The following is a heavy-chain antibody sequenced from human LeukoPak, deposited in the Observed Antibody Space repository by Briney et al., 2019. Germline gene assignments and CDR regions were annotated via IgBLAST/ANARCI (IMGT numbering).Heavy chain of an antibody. CDR1: GFTFSDYS. CDR3: ARVKQQGTLFDY. Sequence: GGSLRLSCAASGFTFSDYSMNWVRQAPGKGLEWVSSISSSSSYIYYADSVKGRFTISRDSAKNSLYLQMNSLRAEDTAVYYRARVKQQGTLFDYWGQGTLVTVSS. J-gene: IGHJ4*02. D-gene: IGHD6-13*01. CDR2: ISSSSSYI. V-gene: IGHV3-21*01.